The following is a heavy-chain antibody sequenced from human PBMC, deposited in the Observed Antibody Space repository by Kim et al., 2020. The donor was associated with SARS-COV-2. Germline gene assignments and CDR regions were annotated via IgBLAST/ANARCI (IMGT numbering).Heavy chain of an antibody. CDR2: IYYSGST. D-gene: IGHD6-19*01. J-gene: IGHJ4*02. CDR3: ARQGLAVAGTEDYFDY. Sequence: SETLSLTCTVSGGSISSYYWSWIRQPPGKGLEWIGYIYYSGSTNYNPSLKSRVTISVDTSKNQFSLKLSSVTAADTAVYYCARQGLAVAGTEDYFDYWGQGTLVTVSS. CDR1: GGSISSYY. V-gene: IGHV4-59*08.